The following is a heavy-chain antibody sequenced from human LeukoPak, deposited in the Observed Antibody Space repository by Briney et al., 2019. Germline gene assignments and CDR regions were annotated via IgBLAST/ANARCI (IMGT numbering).Heavy chain of an antibody. V-gene: IGHV3-7*01. CDR2: IKQDGGEK. CDR1: GFTFSSYG. J-gene: IGHJ4*02. Sequence: PGRSLRLSCAASGFTFSSYGMHWVRQAPGKGLEWVANIKQDGGEKYYVDSVKGRFTISRDNAKNSLYLQMNSLRAEDTAIYYCARAPIVVVPTWRPTYFDYWGQGTLVTVSS. CDR3: ARAPIVVVPTWRPTYFDY. D-gene: IGHD2-2*01.